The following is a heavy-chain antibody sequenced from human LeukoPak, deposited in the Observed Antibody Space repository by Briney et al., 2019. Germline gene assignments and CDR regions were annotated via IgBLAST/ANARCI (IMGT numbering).Heavy chain of an antibody. CDR3: ARSSRGAAAGFDY. D-gene: IGHD6-13*01. Sequence: SETLSLTCTVSGGFISSYYWSWIRQPPGKGLEWIGYIYYSGSTNYNPSLKSRVTISVDTSNNQFSLKVSSVTAADTAVYYCARSSRGAAAGFDYWGQGTLVTVSS. V-gene: IGHV4-59*01. J-gene: IGHJ4*02. CDR2: IYYSGST. CDR1: GGFISSYY.